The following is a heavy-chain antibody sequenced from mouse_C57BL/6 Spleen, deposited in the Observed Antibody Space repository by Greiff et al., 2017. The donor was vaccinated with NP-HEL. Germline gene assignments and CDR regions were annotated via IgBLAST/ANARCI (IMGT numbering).Heavy chain of an antibody. J-gene: IGHJ2*01. V-gene: IGHV1-53*01. CDR3: ASDGTYEVVARNY. Sequence: VQLQQPGTELVKPGASVKLSCKASGYTFTSYWMHWVKQRPGQGLEWIGNINPSNGGTNYNEKFKSKATLTVDKSSSTAYMQLSSLTSEDSAVYYCASDGTYEVVARNYWGQGTTLTVSS. D-gene: IGHD1-1*01. CDR2: INPSNGGT. CDR1: GYTFTSYW.